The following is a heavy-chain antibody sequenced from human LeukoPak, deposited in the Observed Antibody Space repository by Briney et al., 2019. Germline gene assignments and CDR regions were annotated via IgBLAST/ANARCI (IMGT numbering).Heavy chain of an antibody. D-gene: IGHD3-22*01. V-gene: IGHV4-61*02. CDR3: ARGGDYYDSSGRGFDY. Sequence: SETLSLTCTVSGGSISSGSYYWSWIRQPAGKGLEWIGRIYTSGSTNYNPSPKSRVTISVDTSKNQFSLKLSSVTAADTAVYYCARGGDYYDSSGRGFDYWGQGTLVTVSS. J-gene: IGHJ4*02. CDR1: GGSISSGSYY. CDR2: IYTSGST.